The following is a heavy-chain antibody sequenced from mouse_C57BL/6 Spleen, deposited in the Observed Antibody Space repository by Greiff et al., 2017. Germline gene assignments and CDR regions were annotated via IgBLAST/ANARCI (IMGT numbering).Heavy chain of an antibody. V-gene: IGHV14-1*01. Sequence: EVQLQQSGAELVRPGASVKLSCTASGFNIKDYYMHWVKQRPEQGLEWIGRIDPEDGDTEYAPKFQGKATMPADTSSNTSYLQLSSLTSEDTAVYYCTFIYYGNYDWYFDVWGTGTTVTVSS. CDR2: IDPEDGDT. CDR3: TFIYYGNYDWYFDV. D-gene: IGHD2-1*01. J-gene: IGHJ1*03. CDR1: GFNIKDYY.